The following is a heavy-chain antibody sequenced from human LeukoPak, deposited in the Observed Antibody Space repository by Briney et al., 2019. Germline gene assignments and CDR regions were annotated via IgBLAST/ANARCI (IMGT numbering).Heavy chain of an antibody. CDR2: IVSTGSSI. V-gene: IGHV3-48*01. CDR3: ARSQRGVFDL. D-gene: IGHD2-2*01. Sequence: GGSLRLSCAASGFTFSSYNLNWVRQAPRKGLEWVTCIVSTGSSIYYADSVKGRFTISRDNAKNSLYLQMNSLRAEDMAVYYCARSQRGVFDLWGQGTMVTVSS. CDR1: GFTFSSYN. J-gene: IGHJ3*01.